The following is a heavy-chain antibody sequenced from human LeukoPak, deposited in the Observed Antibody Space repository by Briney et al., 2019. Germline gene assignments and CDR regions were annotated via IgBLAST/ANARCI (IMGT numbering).Heavy chain of an antibody. J-gene: IGHJ4*02. CDR1: GGSFSGYY. Sequence: PSETLSLTCAVYGGSFSGYYWSWIRQPPGKGLEWIGEINHSGSTNYNPSLKSRVTISVDTSKNQFSLKLSSVTAADTAVYHCASEQVGGRQPVGFYYWGQGTLVTVSS. CDR3: ASEQVGGRQPVGFYY. V-gene: IGHV4-34*01. D-gene: IGHD1-26*01. CDR2: INHSGST.